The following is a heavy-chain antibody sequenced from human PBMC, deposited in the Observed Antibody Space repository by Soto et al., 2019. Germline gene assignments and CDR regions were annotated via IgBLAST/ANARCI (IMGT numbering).Heavy chain of an antibody. CDR2: ISAYNGNT. D-gene: IGHD4-17*01. CDR1: GYTFTSYG. Sequence: TSAKVSCKASGYTFTSYGISWVRQAPGQGLEWMGWISAYNGNTNYAQKLQGRVTMTTDTSTGTAYMELRSLRSDDTAVYYCARDLGLGRWAFDIWGQGTMVTVSS. CDR3: ARDLGLGRWAFDI. J-gene: IGHJ3*02. V-gene: IGHV1-18*01.